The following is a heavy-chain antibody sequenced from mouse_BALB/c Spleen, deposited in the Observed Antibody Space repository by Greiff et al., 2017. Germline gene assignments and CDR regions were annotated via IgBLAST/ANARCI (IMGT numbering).Heavy chain of an antibody. V-gene: IGHV5-17*02. D-gene: IGHD2-4*01. Sequence: DVKLVESGGGLVQPGGSRKLSCAASGFTFSSFGMHWVRQAPEKGLEWVAYISSGSSTIYYADTVKGRFTISRDNPKNTLFLQMTSLRSEDTAMYYCARVITTDYAMDYWGQGTSVTVSS. J-gene: IGHJ4*01. CDR3: ARVITTDYAMDY. CDR2: ISSGSSTI. CDR1: GFTFSSFG.